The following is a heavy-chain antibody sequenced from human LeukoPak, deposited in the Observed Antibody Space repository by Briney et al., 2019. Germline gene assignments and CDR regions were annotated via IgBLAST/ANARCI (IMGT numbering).Heavy chain of an antibody. Sequence: PGGSLRLSCAASGFTVSSNYMSWVRQAPGKGLEWVSVIYSGGSTYYADSVKGRFTISRDNSKNTLYLQMNSLRAEDTAVYYCARDQGAYDSGWFDPWGQGTLVTVSS. J-gene: IGHJ5*02. CDR3: ARDQGAYDSGWFDP. D-gene: IGHD3-22*01. CDR1: GFTVSSNY. CDR2: IYSGGST. V-gene: IGHV3-66*01.